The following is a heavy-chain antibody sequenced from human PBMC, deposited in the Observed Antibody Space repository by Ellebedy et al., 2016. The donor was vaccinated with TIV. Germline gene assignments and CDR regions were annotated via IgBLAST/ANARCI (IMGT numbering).Heavy chain of an antibody. J-gene: IGHJ6*02. V-gene: IGHV3-30-3*01. D-gene: IGHD3-3*01. CDR2: ISYSGSKK. Sequence: PGGSLRLSCVGSGFTITTGFIFSGYAMHWVRPAPGKGLAWVAVISYSGSKKYYADSVKGRFTISRDNSGNTVYLQMNSLRGEDTAVYYCARDQRYNDFSGGYLDYYYGMDVWGQGTTVTVSS. CDR3: ARDQRYNDFSGGYLDYYYGMDV. CDR1: GFTITTGFIFSGYA.